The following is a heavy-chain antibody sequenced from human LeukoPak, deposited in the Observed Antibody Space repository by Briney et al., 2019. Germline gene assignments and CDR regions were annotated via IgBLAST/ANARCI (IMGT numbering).Heavy chain of an antibody. J-gene: IGHJ4*02. D-gene: IGHD5-12*01. V-gene: IGHV3-23*01. CDR2: ISPGGGPT. CDR1: GFPFSIHG. CDR3: AKDGAWLRFDD. Sequence: GGSLRLSCAGSGFPFSIHGMNWVRQAPGKGLEWVSGISPGGGPTYYADSVKGRFTISRDDSKNTLYLQMNNLRAEDTAVYYCAKDGAWLRFDDWGQGVLVTVSS.